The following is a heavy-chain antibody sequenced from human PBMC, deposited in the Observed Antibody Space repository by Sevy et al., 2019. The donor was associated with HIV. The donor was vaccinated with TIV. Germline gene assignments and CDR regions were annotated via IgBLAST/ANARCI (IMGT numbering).Heavy chain of an antibody. D-gene: IGHD4-17*01. CDR3: ASDRGPLGDYGGLS. CDR1: GYTFTGYY. Sequence: SVKVSCNASGYTFTGYYMHWVRQAPGQGLEWMGWINPNSGGTNYAQKFQGRVTMTRDTSISTAYMELSRLRSDDTAVYYCASDRGPLGDYGGLSWGQGTLVTVSS. CDR2: INPNSGGT. J-gene: IGHJ4*02. V-gene: IGHV1-2*02.